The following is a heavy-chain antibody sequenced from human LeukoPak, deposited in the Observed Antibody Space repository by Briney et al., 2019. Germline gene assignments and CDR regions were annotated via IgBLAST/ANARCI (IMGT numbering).Heavy chain of an antibody. CDR1: GFTFSSYG. CDR2: ISYDGGNK. Sequence: GGSLRLSCAASGFTFSSYGMHWVRQAPGKGLEWVAVISYDGGNKYYADSVKGRFTISRDNSKNTLYLQMNSLRAEDTAVYYCAKQNCSGGSCYAGAFDIWGQGTMVTVSS. J-gene: IGHJ3*02. CDR3: AKQNCSGGSCYAGAFDI. V-gene: IGHV3-30*18. D-gene: IGHD2-15*01.